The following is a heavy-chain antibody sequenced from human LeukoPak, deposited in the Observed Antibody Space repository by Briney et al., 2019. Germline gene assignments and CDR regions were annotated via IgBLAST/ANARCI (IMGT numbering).Heavy chain of an antibody. V-gene: IGHV4-59*08. CDR3: ARLATGSGSPTDY. CDR1: GGSISSYY. Sequence: SETLSLTCTVSGGSISSYYWSWLRQPPGKGLEWIGYIYYSGSTNYNPSLKSRVTISVDTSKNQFSLKLSSVTAADTAVYYCARLATGSGSPTDYWGQGTLVTVSS. CDR2: IYYSGST. J-gene: IGHJ4*02. D-gene: IGHD3-10*01.